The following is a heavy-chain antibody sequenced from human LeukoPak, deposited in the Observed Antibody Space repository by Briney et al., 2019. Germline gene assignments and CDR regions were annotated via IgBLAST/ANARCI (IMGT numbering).Heavy chain of an antibody. Sequence: GGPLRLSCAASGFTFSIYAMSWVRQAPGKGLEWVSAISGSGGRTYYADSVKGRFTISRDNSKNTLYLQMNSLRAEDPAVYYCAKDKGYSGYDYGGYFDYWGQGTLVTVSS. D-gene: IGHD5-12*01. CDR2: ISGSGGRT. CDR1: GFTFSIYA. V-gene: IGHV3-23*01. J-gene: IGHJ4*02. CDR3: AKDKGYSGYDYGGYFDY.